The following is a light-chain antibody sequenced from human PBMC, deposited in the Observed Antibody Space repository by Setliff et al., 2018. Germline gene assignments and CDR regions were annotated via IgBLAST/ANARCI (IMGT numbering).Light chain of an antibody. CDR3: CAYTASTTYV. J-gene: IGLJ1*01. CDR2: DVD. CDR1: NSDLGNYNY. Sequence: QSVLTQPASMSGSPGQSITISCTGTNSDLGNYNYVSWYQQHPGKAPKVIIYDVDKRPSGVSDRFSGSKSGNTASLTISGLQADDEADYYCCAYTASTTYVFVNGTKVTVL. V-gene: IGLV2-14*01.